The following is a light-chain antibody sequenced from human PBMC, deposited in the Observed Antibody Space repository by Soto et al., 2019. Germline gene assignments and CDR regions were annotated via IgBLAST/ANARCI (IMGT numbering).Light chain of an antibody. V-gene: IGKV3-20*01. CDR2: AAS. J-gene: IGKJ1*01. CDR3: QNYDRSQT. CDR1: QSVSSSH. Sequence: EIVLTQSPGSLSLSPGERATLSCRASQSVSSSHLAWYQQKPGQAPRLLIYAASSRAAGIPDGVSGSGSGTDFSLTISRLEPEDFAVYYCQNYDRSQTFGQGTKVEI.